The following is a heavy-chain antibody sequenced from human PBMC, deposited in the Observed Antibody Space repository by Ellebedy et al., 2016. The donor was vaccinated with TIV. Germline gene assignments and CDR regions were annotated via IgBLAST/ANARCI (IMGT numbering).Heavy chain of an antibody. Sequence: ASVKVSCKASGYTFTGYYMHWVRQAPGQGLEWMGWINPNSGGTNYAQKFQGRVTMTRDTSISTAYMELSRLRSDDTAVYYCARAMAAAVTRRFLVDYWGQGTLVTVSS. CDR2: INPNSGGT. CDR3: ARAMAAAVTRRFLVDY. J-gene: IGHJ4*02. D-gene: IGHD6-13*01. V-gene: IGHV1-2*02. CDR1: GYTFTGYY.